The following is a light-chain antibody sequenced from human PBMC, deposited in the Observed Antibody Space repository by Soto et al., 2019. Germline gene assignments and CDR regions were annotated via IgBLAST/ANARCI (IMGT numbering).Light chain of an antibody. Sequence: QSVLTQPASVSGSPGQSITISCTGTSSDVGGYNYVSWYQHHPGKAPKLMIYEVTNRPSGVSNRFSGSKAGNTASLTVSGLHAEDEDYYYCSSYTSSNIRVFGEGTKLTVL. CDR3: SSYTSSNIRV. J-gene: IGLJ3*02. V-gene: IGLV2-14*01. CDR1: SSDVGGYNY. CDR2: EVT.